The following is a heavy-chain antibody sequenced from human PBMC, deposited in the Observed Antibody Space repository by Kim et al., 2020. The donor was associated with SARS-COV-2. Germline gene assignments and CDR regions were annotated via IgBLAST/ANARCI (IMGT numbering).Heavy chain of an antibody. CDR1: GFTFSSYW. CDR3: AREGYCSRACVGRWFDP. CDR2: INSDGSST. D-gene: IGHD2-2*01. J-gene: IGHJ5*02. Sequence: GGSLRLSCAASGFTFSSYWMHWVRQAPGKGLVWVSRINSDGSSTSYADSVKGRFTISRDNAKNTLYLQMNSLRAEDTAVYYCAREGYCSRACVGRWFDPWGQGTLVTVSS. V-gene: IGHV3-74*01.